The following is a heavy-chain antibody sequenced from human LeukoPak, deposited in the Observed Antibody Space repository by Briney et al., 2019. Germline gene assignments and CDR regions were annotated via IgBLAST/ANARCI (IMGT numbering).Heavy chain of an antibody. CDR2: ISGSGGST. Sequence: PGGSLRLSCAASGFTFSSYGMHWVRQAPGKGLEWVSAISGSGGSTYYADSVKGRFTISRDNSKNTLYLQMNSLRAEDTAVYYCAKDGGYCSSTSCSYYFDYWGQGTLVTVSS. J-gene: IGHJ4*02. V-gene: IGHV3-23*01. D-gene: IGHD2-2*01. CDR1: GFTFSSYG. CDR3: AKDGGYCSSTSCSYYFDY.